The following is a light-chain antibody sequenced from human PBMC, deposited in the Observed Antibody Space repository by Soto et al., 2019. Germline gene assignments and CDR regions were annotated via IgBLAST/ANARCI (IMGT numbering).Light chain of an antibody. CDR1: SSNIGSNT. CDR2: SNN. CDR3: AAWDDSLNGVV. Sequence: QSVLTQPPSASGTPGQRVTISCSVSSSNIGSNTVNWYQQLPRTAPKLLIYSNNQRPSGGPDRFSGSKSGTSASLAISGLQSEDEADYYCAAWDDSLNGVVFGGGTKLTVL. J-gene: IGLJ2*01. V-gene: IGLV1-44*01.